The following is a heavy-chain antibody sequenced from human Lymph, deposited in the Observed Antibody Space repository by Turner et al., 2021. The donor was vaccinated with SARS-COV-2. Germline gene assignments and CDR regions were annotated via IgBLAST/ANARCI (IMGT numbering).Heavy chain of an antibody. CDR3: ARDPPAHNDFWGAAYSLGHYGMDV. Sequence: QVQLVESGGGVVQPGRSLRLSCAASGFTFISDGRTWVRQAPGKGLWWVAVIWYDGSNQFYADSVKGRFTISRDNSKDTLYLQMNSLRGEDTAVYYCARDPPAHNDFWGAAYSLGHYGMDVWGQGTTVTVSS. D-gene: IGHD3-3*01. J-gene: IGHJ6*02. V-gene: IGHV3-33*01. CDR2: IWYDGSNQ. CDR1: GFTFISDG.